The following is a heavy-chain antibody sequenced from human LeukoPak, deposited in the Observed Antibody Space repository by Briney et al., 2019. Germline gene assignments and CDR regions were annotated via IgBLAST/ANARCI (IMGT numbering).Heavy chain of an antibody. CDR2: IYPGDSAT. CDR1: GYSFTSYW. J-gene: IGHJ4*02. V-gene: IGHV5-51*01. Sequence: HGESLKISCKGSGYSFTSYWIAWVRQLPGKGLEWMGIIYPGDSATRYSPSFQGQVTISADKSISTAYLQWSSLKASDTAMYYCARNTSGWMNYWGQGTLVTVSS. CDR3: ARNTSGWMNY. D-gene: IGHD6-19*01.